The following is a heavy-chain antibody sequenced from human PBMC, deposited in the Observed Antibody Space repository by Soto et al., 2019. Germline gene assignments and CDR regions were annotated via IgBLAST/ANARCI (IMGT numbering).Heavy chain of an antibody. D-gene: IGHD3-22*01. V-gene: IGHV4-30-4*01. J-gene: IGHJ5*02. CDR1: GGSISSGDHY. CDR3: ARGVLDYYDSSGYFLPWFDP. CDR2: IYYSGST. Sequence: SETLSLTCTVSGGSISSGDHYWSWIRQPPGKGLEWIGYIYYSGSTYYNPSLKSRVTISVDTSKNQFSLKLSSVTAADTAVYYCARGVLDYYDSSGYFLPWFDPWGQGTLVTVSS.